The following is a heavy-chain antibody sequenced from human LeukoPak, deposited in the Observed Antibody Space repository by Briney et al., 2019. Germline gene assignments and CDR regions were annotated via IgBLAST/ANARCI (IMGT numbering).Heavy chain of an antibody. D-gene: IGHD2-2*01. CDR3: ARARHWSQLLKSTINADY. V-gene: IGHV3-48*04. CDR2: ISSSSSTI. Sequence: QPGGSLRLSCEVFGFTFSTSAMSWVRQAPGKGLEWVSYISSSSSTIYYADSVKGRFTISRDNAKNSLYLQMNSLRAEDTAVYYCARARHWSQLLKSTINADYWGQGTLVTVSS. J-gene: IGHJ4*02. CDR1: GFTFSTSA.